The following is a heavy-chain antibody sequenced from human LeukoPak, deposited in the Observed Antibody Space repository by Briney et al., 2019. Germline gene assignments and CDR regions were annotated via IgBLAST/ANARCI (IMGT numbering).Heavy chain of an antibody. CDR3: AKGDTTWELPHDY. CDR2: ISGSGDST. D-gene: IGHD1-26*01. J-gene: IGHJ4*02. CDR1: GFTFSTYG. V-gene: IGHV3-23*01. Sequence: GGSLRLSCAASGFTFSTYGMSWVRQAPGKGLEWVSAISGSGDSTYYADSVKGRFTISRDKSKNTLYLQMNSLRAEDTAVYYCAKGDTTWELPHDYWGQGTLVTVSS.